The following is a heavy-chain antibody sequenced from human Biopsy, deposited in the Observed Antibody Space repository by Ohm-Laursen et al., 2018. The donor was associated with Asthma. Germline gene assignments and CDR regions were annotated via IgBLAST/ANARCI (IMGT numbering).Heavy chain of an antibody. J-gene: IGHJ4*02. V-gene: IGHV4-59*08. CDR2: IYFSGST. CDR1: GGSFSSNY. CDR3: VRHQYSSSWSTFDY. Sequence: GTLSLTCAVYGGSFSSNYWSWIRQTPGKGLEWIGYIYFSGSTNYNPSLKSRVTISVDTSKNQLSLKMSSVTAADTAVYFCVRHQYSSSWSTFDYWGQGALVTVSS. D-gene: IGHD3-22*01.